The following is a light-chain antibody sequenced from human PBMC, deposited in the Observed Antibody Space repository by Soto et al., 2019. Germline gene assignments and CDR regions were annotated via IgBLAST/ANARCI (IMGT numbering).Light chain of an antibody. Sequence: EIVLTQSPATLSLSPGERASLSCRASQSVTTYLAWYQQKPGQAPRLLIYGASSRAAGIPDRFSGSGSGTDFTLTISRLEHEDFVVYHCQQYGDLPPTFGQGTK. CDR3: QQYGDLPPT. V-gene: IGKV3-20*01. CDR2: GAS. CDR1: QSVTTY. J-gene: IGKJ1*01.